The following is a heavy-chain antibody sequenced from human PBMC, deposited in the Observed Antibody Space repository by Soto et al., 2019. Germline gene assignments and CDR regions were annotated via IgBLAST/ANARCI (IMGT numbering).Heavy chain of an antibody. CDR3: ARSWGSSGWYYYYGMNV. CDR2: VDHSGST. D-gene: IGHD6-19*01. CDR1: FGFLNRYL. V-gene: IGHV4-34*01. Sequence: LIPSFAGNFGFLNRYLWRRIRQPPGKGLEWIGEVDHSGSTNYNPSVKSRVTISVDTSKDQFSLKLSSVTAADTAVYYCARSWGSSGWYYYYGMNVWGQGTTVT. J-gene: IGHJ6*02.